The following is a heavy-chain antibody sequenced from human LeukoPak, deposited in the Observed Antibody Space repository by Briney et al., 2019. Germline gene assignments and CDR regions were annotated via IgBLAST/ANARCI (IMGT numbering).Heavy chain of an antibody. V-gene: IGHV4-34*01. D-gene: IGHD3-10*01. Sequence: SETLSLTCAVYGGSFSGYYWSWIRQPPGKGLEWIGEINHSGSTNYNPSLKSRVTISVDTSKNQFSLKLSSVTAADTALYYCARAPLSGSYSLGIYYYMDVWGKGTTVTVSS. J-gene: IGHJ6*03. CDR2: INHSGST. CDR1: GGSFSGYY. CDR3: ARAPLSGSYSLGIYYYMDV.